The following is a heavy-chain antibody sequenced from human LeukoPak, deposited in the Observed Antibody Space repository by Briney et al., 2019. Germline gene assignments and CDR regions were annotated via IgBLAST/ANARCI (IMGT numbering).Heavy chain of an antibody. V-gene: IGHV1-18*01. CDR2: ISAYNGDP. D-gene: IGHD1-26*01. CDR1: GYTFNSFG. CDR3: ARGWDFDY. Sequence: ASVKVSCKASGYTFNSFGINWVRQAPGQGLEWMGWISAYNGDPKYAQKFHGRVTMTKDTSTSTAYMELRSLRSDDTAVYYCARGWDFDYWGQGTLVTVSS. J-gene: IGHJ4*02.